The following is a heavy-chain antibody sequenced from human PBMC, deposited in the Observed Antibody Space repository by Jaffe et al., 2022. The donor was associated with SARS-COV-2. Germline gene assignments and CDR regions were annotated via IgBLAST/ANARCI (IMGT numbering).Heavy chain of an antibody. V-gene: IGHV2-5*02. CDR3: VYRREGFSSYYFYMDV. Sequence: QITLKESGPTLVKPTQTLTLTCTYSGFSPTTRGVTVGWIRQPPGKALECLAFIYWDDDKRYSPSLKSRLTITKDTSKNQVVLTMTNMDPVDTATFYCVYRREGFSSYYFYMDVWGKGTTVTVSS. CDR1: GFSPTTRGVT. J-gene: IGHJ6*03. D-gene: IGHD1-26*01. CDR2: IYWDDDK.